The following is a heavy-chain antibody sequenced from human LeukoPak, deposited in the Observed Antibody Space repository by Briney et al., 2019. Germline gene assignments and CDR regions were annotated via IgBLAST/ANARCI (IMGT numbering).Heavy chain of an antibody. D-gene: IGHD3-3*01. V-gene: IGHV3-7*01. CDR3: ARVRVPYYDFWSGWVFDY. CDR2: IKQDGSEK. Sequence: QPGGSLRLSCAASGFTFSSYSMNWVRQAPGKGLEWVANIKQDGSEKYYVDSVKGRFTISRDNAKNSLYLQMNSLRAEDTAVYYCARVRVPYYDFWSGWVFDYWGQGTLVTVSS. J-gene: IGHJ4*02. CDR1: GFTFSSYS.